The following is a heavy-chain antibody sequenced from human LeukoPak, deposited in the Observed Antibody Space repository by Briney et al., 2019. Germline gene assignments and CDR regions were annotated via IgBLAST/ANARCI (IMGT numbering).Heavy chain of an antibody. CDR2: ISGGGGST. CDR1: GFSFSSYT. CDR3: AKKWSEFTLRTVLDSSGYYLPDYYYYMDV. V-gene: IGHV3-23*01. D-gene: IGHD3-22*01. Sequence: PGGSLRLSCAASGFSFSSYTLSWVRQAPGKGLEWVSVISGGGGSTYYADSVKGRFTISRDNSKNTLYLQMNSLRAEDTAVYYCAKKWSEFTLRTVLDSSGYYLPDYYYYMDVWGKGTTVTVSS. J-gene: IGHJ6*03.